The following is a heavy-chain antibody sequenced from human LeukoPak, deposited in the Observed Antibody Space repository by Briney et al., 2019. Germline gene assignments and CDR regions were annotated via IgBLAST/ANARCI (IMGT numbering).Heavy chain of an antibody. D-gene: IGHD3-22*01. Sequence: SETLSLTCTVSGGSISSYYCSWIRQPPGKGLEWIGYIYYSGSTNYNPSLKSRVTISVDTSKNQFSLKLRSVTAADTAVYYCARGPNSSGLHHFDYWGQGTLVTVSS. CDR2: IYYSGST. CDR3: ARGPNSSGLHHFDY. CDR1: GGSISSYY. J-gene: IGHJ4*02. V-gene: IGHV4-59*01.